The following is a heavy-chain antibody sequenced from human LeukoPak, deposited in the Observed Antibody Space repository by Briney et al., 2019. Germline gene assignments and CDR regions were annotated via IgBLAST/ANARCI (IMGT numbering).Heavy chain of an antibody. V-gene: IGHV3-23*01. CDR1: GFSFSSYA. Sequence: GGSLRLSCAASGFSFSSYAMTWVRQAPGKGLEWVSGISGSGGNTYYADSVKGRFTVSRDNSKNTLYLEMNSLRAEDTAVYYCAKDPMMRAFDIWGQGTMVTVSS. CDR3: AKDPMMRAFDI. D-gene: IGHD3-22*01. CDR2: ISGSGGNT. J-gene: IGHJ3*02.